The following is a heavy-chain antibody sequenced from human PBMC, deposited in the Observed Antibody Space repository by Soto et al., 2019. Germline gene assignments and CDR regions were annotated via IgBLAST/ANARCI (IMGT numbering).Heavy chain of an antibody. V-gene: IGHV4-39*01. Sequence: SETLSLTCTVSGDSITSNSYFWAWIRQPPGKGLEWIGSIYYSGTTYYNPSLKSRVTISVDRSKNQFSLKLSSVTAADTAVYYCARAYYDFWSGYFCWFDPWGQGTLVTVSS. CDR1: GDSITSNSYF. D-gene: IGHD3-3*01. J-gene: IGHJ5*02. CDR2: IYYSGTT. CDR3: ARAYYDFWSGYFCWFDP.